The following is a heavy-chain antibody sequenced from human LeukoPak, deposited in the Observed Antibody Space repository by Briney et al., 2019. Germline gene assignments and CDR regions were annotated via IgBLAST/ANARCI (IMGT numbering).Heavy chain of an antibody. D-gene: IGHD3-10*01. CDR2: IYYSGST. V-gene: IGHV4-61*08. Sequence: SETLSLTCTVSGGSISSGGHYWSWIRQPPGKGLEWIGYIYYSGSTNYNPSLKSRVTISVDTSKNQFSLKLSSVTAADTAVYYCARIYGSGSYHLYYYYYYMDVWGKGTTVTISS. CDR3: ARIYGSGSYHLYYYYYYMDV. J-gene: IGHJ6*03. CDR1: GGSISSGGHY.